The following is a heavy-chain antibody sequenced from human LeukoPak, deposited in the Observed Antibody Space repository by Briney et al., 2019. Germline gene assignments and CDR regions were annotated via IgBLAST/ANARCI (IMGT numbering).Heavy chain of an antibody. Sequence: GGSLRLSCAASGFTFSSYGMHWVRQAPGKGLEWVAVISYDGSNKYYADSVKGRFTISRDNSKNTPYLQMNSLRAEDTAVYYCAKDPPYYYYYGMDVWGQGTTVTVSS. CDR2: ISYDGSNK. J-gene: IGHJ6*02. CDR1: GFTFSSYG. CDR3: AKDPPYYYYYGMDV. V-gene: IGHV3-30*18.